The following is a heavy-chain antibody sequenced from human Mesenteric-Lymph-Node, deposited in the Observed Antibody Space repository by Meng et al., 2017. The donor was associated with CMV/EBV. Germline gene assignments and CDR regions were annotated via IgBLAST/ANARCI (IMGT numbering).Heavy chain of an antibody. V-gene: IGHV4-34*01. D-gene: IGHD2-2*01. CDR3: AGLVVPGDV. J-gene: IGHJ6*02. Sequence: SETLSLTCAVYGGSFSGYYWSWIRQPPGKGLEWIGEINHSRSTNYNPSLKSRVTISVDTSKNQFSLNLNSVTAADTAVYYCAGLVVPGDVWGQGTTVTVSS. CDR1: GGSFSGYY. CDR2: INHSRST.